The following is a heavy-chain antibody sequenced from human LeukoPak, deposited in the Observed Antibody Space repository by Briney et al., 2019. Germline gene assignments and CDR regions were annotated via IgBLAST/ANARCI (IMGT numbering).Heavy chain of an antibody. V-gene: IGHV3-30*03. D-gene: IGHD2-15*01. Sequence: GGSLRLSCAASGFTSSGYGMHWVRQAPGKGLEWVAVTSYDATKTYYADSVKGRFTISRDNSKNTLFLQMNSLRVEDTAVYYCARDQTGYCSGGDCYDIDFWGQGILVTVSS. J-gene: IGHJ4*02. CDR3: ARDQTGYCSGGDCYDIDF. CDR2: TSYDATKT. CDR1: GFTSSGYG.